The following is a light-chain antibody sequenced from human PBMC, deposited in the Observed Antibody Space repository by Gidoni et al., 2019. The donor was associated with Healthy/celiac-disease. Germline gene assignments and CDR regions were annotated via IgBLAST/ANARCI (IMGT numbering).Light chain of an antibody. V-gene: IGKV3-11*01. Sequence: EIVLTQSPATLSLSPGERATLSCRASQSVSSYLAWYQQKPGRAPRLLIYDASSRATGIPARFSGSGSGTDFTLTISSLEPEDFAVYYCQQRSNWPQLTFGGGTKVEIK. CDR2: DAS. CDR1: QSVSSY. CDR3: QQRSNWPQLT. J-gene: IGKJ4*01.